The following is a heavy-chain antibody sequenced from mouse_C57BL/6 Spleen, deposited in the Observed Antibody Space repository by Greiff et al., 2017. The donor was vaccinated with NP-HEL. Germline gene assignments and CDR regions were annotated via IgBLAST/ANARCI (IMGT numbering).Heavy chain of an antibody. J-gene: IGHJ4*01. D-gene: IGHD3-1*01. CDR3: ARDRADAMDY. CDR1: GFTFSSYA. V-gene: IGHV5-4*01. Sequence: EVMLVESGGGLVKPGGSLKLSCAASGFTFSSYAMSWVRQTPEKRLEWVATISDGGSYTYYPDNVKGRFTISRDNAKNNLYLQMSHLKSEDTAMYYCARDRADAMDYWGQGTSVTVSS. CDR2: ISDGGSYT.